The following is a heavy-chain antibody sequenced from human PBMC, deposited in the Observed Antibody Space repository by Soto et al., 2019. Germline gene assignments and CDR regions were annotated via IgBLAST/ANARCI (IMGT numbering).Heavy chain of an antibody. CDR2: ISAYNGNT. CDR1: GYTFTSYG. D-gene: IGHD3-9*01. Sequence: GASVKVSCKASGYTFTSYGISWVRQAPGQGLEWMGWISAYNGNTNYAQKLQGRVTMTTDTSTSTAYMELRSLRSDDTAVYYCARDPGDILTGYVDYWGQGTLVTVSS. V-gene: IGHV1-18*01. CDR3: ARDPGDILTGYVDY. J-gene: IGHJ4*02.